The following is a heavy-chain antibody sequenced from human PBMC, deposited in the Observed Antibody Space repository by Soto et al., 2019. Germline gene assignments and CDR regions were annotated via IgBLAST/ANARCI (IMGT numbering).Heavy chain of an antibody. CDR1: GFTFSSYA. CDR2: ISYDGSNK. J-gene: IGHJ4*02. D-gene: IGHD6-13*01. Sequence: QVQLVESGGGVVQPGRSLRLSCAASGFTFSSYAMHWVRQAPGKGLEWVAAISYDGSNKYYADSVKGRFTISRDNSKNTLYVQMNSLRAEDTAVYYCARPLVSSSSLDYWGQGALVTVSS. V-gene: IGHV3-30-3*01. CDR3: ARPLVSSSSLDY.